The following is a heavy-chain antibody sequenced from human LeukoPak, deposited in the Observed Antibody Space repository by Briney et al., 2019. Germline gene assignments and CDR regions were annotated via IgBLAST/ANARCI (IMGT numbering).Heavy chain of an antibody. J-gene: IGHJ4*02. V-gene: IGHV3-74*01. CDR2: IKGDGSSI. CDR3: VRGTIAAAGIDY. Sequence: GGSLRLSCAASRFTFSSCSMHWVRQAPGKGLVWVPRIKGDGSSISYADSVKGRFTIFRDNAKNTLFLQMDSLRAEDTAVYYCVRGTIAAAGIDYWGQGTLVTVSS. CDR1: RFTFSSCS. D-gene: IGHD6-13*01.